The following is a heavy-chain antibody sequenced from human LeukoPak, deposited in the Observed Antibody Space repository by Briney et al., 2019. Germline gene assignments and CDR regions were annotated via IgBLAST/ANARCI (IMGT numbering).Heavy chain of an antibody. J-gene: IGHJ4*02. CDR3: ARVRDDSSGYQPPYYYFDY. D-gene: IGHD3-22*01. Sequence: GGSLRLSCAASRFTFNNYGMHWVRQAPGKGLEWVAVIWYDGSNKYYADSVKGRFTISRDNSKNTLYLQMNSLRAEDTAVYYCARVRDDSSGYQPPYYYFDYWGQGTLVTVSS. CDR1: RFTFNNYG. V-gene: IGHV3-33*01. CDR2: IWYDGSNK.